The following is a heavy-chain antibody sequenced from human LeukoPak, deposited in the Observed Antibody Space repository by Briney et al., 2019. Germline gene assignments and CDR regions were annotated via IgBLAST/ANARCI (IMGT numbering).Heavy chain of an antibody. CDR3: ARDDYDSSGYRFAY. J-gene: IGHJ4*02. V-gene: IGHV4-4*07. Sequence: SETLPLTCTGSGGSISSYYWSWIRQPAGKGLEWIGRIYTNGSTNYNPSLKSRVTMSVHTSKNQFSLKLSSVTAADTAVYYCARDDYDSSGYRFAYWGQGTLVTVSS. CDR1: GGSISSYY. D-gene: IGHD3-22*01. CDR2: IYTNGST.